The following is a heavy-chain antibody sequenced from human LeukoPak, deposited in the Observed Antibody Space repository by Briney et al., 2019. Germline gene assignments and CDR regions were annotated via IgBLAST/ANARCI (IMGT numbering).Heavy chain of an antibody. J-gene: IGHJ4*02. V-gene: IGHV4-59*04. CDR3: ARGPTVTTDY. CDR2: IYYSGSS. D-gene: IGHD4-17*01. CDR1: GGSISSYY. Sequence: SETLSLTCTVSGGSISSYYWSWFRQPPGKGLEWIGYIYYSGSSFCNPSLKSRVTMSVDTSKNQFSLRVNSVTAADTAVDYCARGPTVTTDYWGQGTLVTVSS.